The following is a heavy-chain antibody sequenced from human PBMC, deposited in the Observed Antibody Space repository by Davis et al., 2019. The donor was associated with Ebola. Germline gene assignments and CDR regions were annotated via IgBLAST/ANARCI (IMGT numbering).Heavy chain of an antibody. CDR3: ARYCSGGSCSDY. CDR1: GGSIISSSSY. J-gene: IGHJ4*02. Sequence: SETLSLTCTVSGGSIISSSSYWGWIRQPPGKGLEWIGSIYYSGSTYYNPSLKSRVTISVDTSKNQFSLKLSSVTAADTAVYYCARYCSGGSCSDYWGQGTLVTVSS. CDR2: IYYSGST. D-gene: IGHD2-15*01. V-gene: IGHV4-39*01.